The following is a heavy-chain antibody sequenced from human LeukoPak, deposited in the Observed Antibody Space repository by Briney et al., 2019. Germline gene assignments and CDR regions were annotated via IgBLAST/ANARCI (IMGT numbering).Heavy chain of an antibody. V-gene: IGHV3-30-3*01. J-gene: IGHJ6*02. D-gene: IGHD2-2*01. CDR1: GFTFSSYA. CDR2: ISYDGSNK. Sequence: GGSLRLSCAASGFTFSSYAMHWVRQAPGKGLEGVAVISYDGSNKYHADSVKGRFTISRDNSKNTLYLQMNSLRAEDTAVYYCARDREYQLPDYYYYGMDVWGQGTTVTVSS. CDR3: ARDREYQLPDYYYYGMDV.